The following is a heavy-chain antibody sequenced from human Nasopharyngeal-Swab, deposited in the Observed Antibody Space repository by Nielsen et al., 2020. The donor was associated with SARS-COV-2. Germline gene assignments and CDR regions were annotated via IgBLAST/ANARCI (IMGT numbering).Heavy chain of an antibody. CDR3: ARARGAYGDYYYYYYTDV. CDR2: TYYRSKWYN. D-gene: IGHD4-17*01. J-gene: IGHJ6*03. V-gene: IGHV6-1*01. Sequence: WIRQSPSRGLEWLGRTYYRSKWYNDYAVFVKSRITINPDTSKNQFPLHLNSVTPEDTAVYYCARARGAYGDYYYYYYTDVWGKGTTVTVSS.